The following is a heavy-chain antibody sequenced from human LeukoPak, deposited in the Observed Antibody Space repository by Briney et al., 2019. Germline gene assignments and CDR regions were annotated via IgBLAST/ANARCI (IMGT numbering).Heavy chain of an antibody. D-gene: IGHD1-26*01. CDR1: GYSLIELS. J-gene: IGHJ5*01. CDR3: ATEKDLLLDS. V-gene: IGHV1-24*01. Sequence: ASVTVSFKVSGYSLIELSTHWVRQAPGQGREWMGGFDPGDDETIYAQKFQGRVTMPEDTSTDTADLELSSLRSEDTAVYFCATEKDLLLDSWGQGTPVTVSS. CDR2: FDPGDDET.